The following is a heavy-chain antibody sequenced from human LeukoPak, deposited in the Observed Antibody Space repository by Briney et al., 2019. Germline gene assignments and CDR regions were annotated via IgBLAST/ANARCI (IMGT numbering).Heavy chain of an antibody. CDR2: INSDGSST. D-gene: IGHD5-18*01. CDR3: VRDKTPLVTPDH. Sequence: PGGSLRLSCASSGFTFSSYLMHWLRHAPGKGLVWVSRINSDGSSTTYADSVKGRFTISRDNAKNTLYLQMNSLRAEDTAVYYCVRDKTPLVTPDHWGQGTLVTVSS. V-gene: IGHV3-74*01. CDR1: GFTFSSYL. J-gene: IGHJ4*02.